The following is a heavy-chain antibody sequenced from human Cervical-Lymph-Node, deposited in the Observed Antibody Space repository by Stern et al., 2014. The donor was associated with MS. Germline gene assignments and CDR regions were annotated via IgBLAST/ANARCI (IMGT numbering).Heavy chain of an antibody. CDR1: GYTFLSYY. D-gene: IGHD6-19*01. CDR3: AREVAGHRLGMMDV. Sequence: QVHLVQSGAEVKKPGASVKVSCKASGYTFLSYYMHWVRQAPGQGLEWMGIINPSGGSTSYAQKFQGRVTMTRDTSTSTVYMELRSLRSDDTAVYYCAREVAGHRLGMMDVWGQGTTVTVSS. V-gene: IGHV1-46*01. CDR2: INPSGGST. J-gene: IGHJ6*02.